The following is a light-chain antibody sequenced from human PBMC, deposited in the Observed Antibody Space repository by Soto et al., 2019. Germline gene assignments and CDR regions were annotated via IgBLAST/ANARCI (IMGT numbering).Light chain of an antibody. CDR2: KAS. Sequence: DIQLTQSPSTLSASVGDRVTITCRASQSISSWLAWYQVKPGKAPKLLIFKASTLEGGVPSRFSGSGSGTDFTLTISSLQPDDFATYYCQQYNSYPLTFGGGTRVEIK. CDR3: QQYNSYPLT. CDR1: QSISSW. V-gene: IGKV1-5*03. J-gene: IGKJ4*01.